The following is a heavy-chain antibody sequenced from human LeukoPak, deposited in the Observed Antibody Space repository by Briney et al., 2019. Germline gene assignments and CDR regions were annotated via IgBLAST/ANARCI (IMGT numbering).Heavy chain of an antibody. D-gene: IGHD2-15*01. CDR2: INPSGGST. CDR1: GYTLTELS. J-gene: IGHJ3*02. Sequence: ASVKVSCKVSGYTLTELSMHWVRQAPGKGLEWMGKINPSGGSTSYAQKFQGRVTMTRDTSTSTVYMELSSLRSEDTAVYYCARDTQNAFDIWGQGTMVTVSS. V-gene: IGHV1-46*01. CDR3: ARDTQNAFDI.